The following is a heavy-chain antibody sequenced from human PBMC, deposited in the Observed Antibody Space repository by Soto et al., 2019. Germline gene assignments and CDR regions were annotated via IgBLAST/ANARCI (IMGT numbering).Heavy chain of an antibody. CDR2: IYYSGST. Sequence: SETLSLSCTVSGGSVSSGSYYWSWIRQPPGKGLEWIGYIYYSGSTNYNPSLKSRVTISVDTSKNQFSLKLSSVTAADTAVYYCARGVDTAMIFWFDPWGQGTLVTVSS. CDR3: ARGVDTAMIFWFDP. D-gene: IGHD5-18*01. CDR1: GGSVSSGSYY. J-gene: IGHJ5*02. V-gene: IGHV4-61*01.